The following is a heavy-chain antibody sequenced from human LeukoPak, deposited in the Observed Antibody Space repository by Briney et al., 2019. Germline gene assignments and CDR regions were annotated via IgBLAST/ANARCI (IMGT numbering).Heavy chain of an antibody. CDR3: ARDPRWDGYYYYFDY. CDR1: GFTFSDYY. Sequence: GGTLRLSCAASGFTFSDYYMRWIRQAPGKGLERVSYICSSGSTIYYAVSVKGRFTISRDNANNSLYLQMNSLIAEDTAVYYCARDPRWDGYYYYFDYWGQGTLVTVSS. D-gene: IGHD5-24*01. CDR2: ICSSGSTI. J-gene: IGHJ4*02. V-gene: IGHV3-11*01.